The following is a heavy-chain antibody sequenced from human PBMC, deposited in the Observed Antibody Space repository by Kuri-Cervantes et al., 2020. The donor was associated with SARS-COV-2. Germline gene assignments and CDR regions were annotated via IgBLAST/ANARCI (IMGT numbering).Heavy chain of an antibody. J-gene: IGHJ4*02. V-gene: IGHV4-61*01. CDR1: GGSVSSGSHY. CDR3: ARGSWNYPFDY. CDR2: IYYSGST. D-gene: IGHD1-7*01. Sequence: SETLSLTCIVSGGSVSSGSHYWSWIRQPPGKGPEWIGYIYYSGSTKYNPSLKSRVTMSVDTSKNQFSLKLSSVTAADTAVYYCARGSWNYPFDYWGQGTLVTVSS.